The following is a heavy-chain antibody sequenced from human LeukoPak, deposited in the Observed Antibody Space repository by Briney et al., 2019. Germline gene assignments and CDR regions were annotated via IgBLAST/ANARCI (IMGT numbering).Heavy chain of an antibody. CDR2: IGGSGGGT. V-gene: IGHV3-23*01. D-gene: IGHD3-22*01. CDR3: AKHYYDSSGDSGFDD. J-gene: IGHJ4*02. Sequence: PGGSLRLSCAASGFTFSSYGMSGVRRAPGGGVQWVSAIGGSGGGTYYAPSVKGRFTISRDNSKNTLYLQMNSLRADDTAVYYCAKHYYDSSGDSGFDDWGQGTLVTVSS. CDR1: GFTFSSYG.